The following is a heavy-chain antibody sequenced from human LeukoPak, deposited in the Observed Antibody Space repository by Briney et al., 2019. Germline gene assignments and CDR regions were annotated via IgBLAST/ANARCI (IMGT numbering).Heavy chain of an antibody. CDR3: ARARIDY. V-gene: IGHV3-7*01. CDR2: IKPDGSEK. Sequence: GGSLRLSCAASGFTFSDYWMTWVRQAPGKGLEWVANIKPDGSEKYYADSLKGRFTISRDNAKNSLYLQTNSLRDEDTAVYYCARARIDYWGQGTLVTVSS. J-gene: IGHJ4*02. CDR1: GFTFSDYW. D-gene: IGHD1-14*01.